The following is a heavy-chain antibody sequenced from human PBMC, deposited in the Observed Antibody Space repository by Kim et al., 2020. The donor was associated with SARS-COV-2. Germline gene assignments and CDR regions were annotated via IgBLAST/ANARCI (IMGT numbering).Heavy chain of an antibody. CDR1: GFTFSSYS. V-gene: IGHV3-48*04. Sequence: GGSLRLSCAASGFTFSSYSMNWVRQAPGKGLEWVSYISSSSSTIYYADSVKGRFTISRDNAKNSLYLQMNSLRAEDTAVYYCARGGIDYGERAFDYWGQGTLVTVSS. D-gene: IGHD4-17*01. CDR2: ISSSSSTI. J-gene: IGHJ4*02. CDR3: ARGGIDYGERAFDY.